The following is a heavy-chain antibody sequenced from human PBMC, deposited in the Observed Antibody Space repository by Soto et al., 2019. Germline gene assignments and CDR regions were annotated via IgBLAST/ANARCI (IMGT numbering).Heavy chain of an antibody. J-gene: IGHJ6*03. CDR3: ARMNIVGVLYYYLDA. V-gene: IGHV4-39*01. CDR1: GDSISISSHY. D-gene: IGHD3-3*02. Sequence: QLQLQESGPGLVKPSETLSLTCTVSGDSISISSHYWGWIRQPPGKGLEWIANIYYSGSTYYNPSLKSRVTISLDTYRNQVSLKLGSVTAADTAVYYCARMNIVGVLYYYLDAWGQGTTVTVSS. CDR2: IYYSGST.